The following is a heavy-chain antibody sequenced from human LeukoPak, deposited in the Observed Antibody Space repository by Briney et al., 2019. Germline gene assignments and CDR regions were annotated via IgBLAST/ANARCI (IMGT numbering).Heavy chain of an antibody. D-gene: IGHD6-19*01. V-gene: IGHV1-2*02. CDR3: ARGGQWLHYFDY. J-gene: IGHJ4*02. CDR2: ISPNSGGT. Sequence: ASVKVSCKASGYTFTGYYMHWVRQAPGQGLEWMGWISPNSGGTNYAQKFQGRVTMTRDTSISTAYMELSRPRSDDTAVYYCARGGQWLHYFDYWGQGTLVTVSS. CDR1: GYTFTGYY.